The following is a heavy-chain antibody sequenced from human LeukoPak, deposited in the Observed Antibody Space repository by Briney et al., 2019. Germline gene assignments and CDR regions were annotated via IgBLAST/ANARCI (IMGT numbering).Heavy chain of an antibody. CDR3: AGGTAAGIDY. CDR1: GGSISSYY. CDR2: INHSGST. V-gene: IGHV4-34*01. Sequence: SETLSLTCTVSGGSISSYYWSWIRQPPGKGLEWIGEINHSGSTNYNPSLKSRVTISADTSKNQFSLKLSSVTAADTAVYYCAGGTAAGIDYWGQGTLVTVSS. D-gene: IGHD6-13*01. J-gene: IGHJ4*02.